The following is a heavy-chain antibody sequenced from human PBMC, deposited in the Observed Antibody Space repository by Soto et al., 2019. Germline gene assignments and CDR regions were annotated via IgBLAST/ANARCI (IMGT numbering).Heavy chain of an antibody. CDR3: AKAVFGVVIIPPDY. Sequence: SGRALRLFCAASGFTVNSHAMSWVRQAPGKGLEWVSAISGSGGSTYYADSVKGRFTISRDNSKNTLYLQMNSLRAEDTAVYYCAKAVFGVVIIPPDYWGQGTLVTVS. D-gene: IGHD3-3*01. J-gene: IGHJ4*02. V-gene: IGHV3-23*01. CDR2: ISGSGGST. CDR1: GFTVNSHA.